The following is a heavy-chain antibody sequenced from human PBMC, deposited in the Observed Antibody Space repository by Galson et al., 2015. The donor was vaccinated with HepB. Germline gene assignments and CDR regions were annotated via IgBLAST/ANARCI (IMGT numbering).Heavy chain of an antibody. CDR1: GYTFTSYG. D-gene: IGHD6-19*01. V-gene: IGHV1-18*01. CDR3: ARSIAVAGSYWYFDL. Sequence: SVKVSCKASGYTFTSYGISWVRQAPGQGLEWMGWISAYNGNTNYAQKLQGRVTMTTDTSTSTAYMELRSLRSDDTAVYYCARSIAVAGSYWYFDLWGRGTLVTVSS. J-gene: IGHJ2*01. CDR2: ISAYNGNT.